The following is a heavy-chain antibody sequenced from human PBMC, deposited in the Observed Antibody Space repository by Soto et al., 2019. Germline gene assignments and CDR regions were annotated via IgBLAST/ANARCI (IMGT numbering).Heavy chain of an antibody. CDR3: AARGDILTGYYPYYFDY. CDR1: GYSFTSYW. J-gene: IGHJ4*02. D-gene: IGHD3-9*01. V-gene: IGHV5-51*01. CDR2: IYPGDSDT. Sequence: GESLKISCKGSGYSFTSYWTGWVRQMPGKGLEWMGIIYPGDSDTRYSPSFQGQVTISADKSISTAYLQWSSLKASDTAMYYCAARGDILTGYYPYYFDYWGQGTLVTVSS.